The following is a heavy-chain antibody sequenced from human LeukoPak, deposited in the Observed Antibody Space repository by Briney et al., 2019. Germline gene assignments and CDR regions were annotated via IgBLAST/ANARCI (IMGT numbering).Heavy chain of an antibody. CDR3: AKARGYSGYERYDY. CDR1: GFTFSSYA. CDR2: ISGSGGST. Sequence: PGGSLRLSCAASGFTFSSYAMSWVRQAPGKGLEWVSAISGSGGSTCYADSVKGRFTISRDNSKNTLYLQMNSLRAEDTAVYYCAKARGYSGYERYDYWSQGTLVTVSS. V-gene: IGHV3-23*01. J-gene: IGHJ4*02. D-gene: IGHD5-12*01.